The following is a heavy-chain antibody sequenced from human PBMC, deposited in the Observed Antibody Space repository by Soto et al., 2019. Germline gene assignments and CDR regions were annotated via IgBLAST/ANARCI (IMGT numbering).Heavy chain of an antibody. D-gene: IGHD3-16*01. CDR3: ARDRVAGIWGDAFDN. V-gene: IGHV1-18*04. Sequence: QVQLVQYGTEVKTPGASVKVSCKTSGYTFTHHGINWVRQAPGQGLEWMGWINPYNANTNYAQKPQGRVTMTADTSATTAYMDLRSLTSDDTAVYYFARDRVAGIWGDAFDNWGQGTVVTVSS. CDR1: GYTFTHHG. J-gene: IGHJ3*02. CDR2: INPYNANT.